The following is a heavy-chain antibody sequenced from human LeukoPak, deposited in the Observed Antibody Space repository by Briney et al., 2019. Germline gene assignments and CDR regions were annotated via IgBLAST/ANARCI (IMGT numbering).Heavy chain of an antibody. J-gene: IGHJ4*02. CDR2: IKYEGKDK. CDR3: ARLLAYNSGGEAFDH. Sequence: GGSLRLSCAASGFTFRTYGMHWVRQAPGKGLEWVAFIKYEGKDKGYADSVKGRFTISRDDSKNTVYLQMNSLRAEDTAVYYCARLLAYNSGGEAFDHWGQGTLVTVSS. D-gene: IGHD1-20*01. V-gene: IGHV3-30*02. CDR1: GFTFRTYG.